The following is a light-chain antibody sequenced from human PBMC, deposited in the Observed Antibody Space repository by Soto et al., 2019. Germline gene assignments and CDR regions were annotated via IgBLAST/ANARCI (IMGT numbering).Light chain of an antibody. CDR3: TSYAGNNNLV. CDR2: EVS. Sequence: QSVLTQPPSASGSPGQSVTISCTGTSSDVGGYNYVSWYQQHPGKAPKVMIYEVSKRPSGVPDRFSGSKSDNTASLTVSGLQAEDEADYYCTSYAGNNNLVFGGGTKLTVL. V-gene: IGLV2-8*01. CDR1: SSDVGGYNY. J-gene: IGLJ2*01.